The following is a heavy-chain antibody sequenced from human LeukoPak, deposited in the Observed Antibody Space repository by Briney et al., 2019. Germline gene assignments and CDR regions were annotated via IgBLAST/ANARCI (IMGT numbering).Heavy chain of an antibody. D-gene: IGHD4-17*01. CDR3: AREGRKDYGDFFDY. CDR1: GFTFSSYW. CDR2: IKQDGSEK. J-gene: IGHJ4*02. V-gene: IGHV3-7*01. Sequence: TGGSLRLSCAASGFTFSSYWMSWVRQAPGKGLEWVANIKQDGSEKYYVDSVKGRFTISRDNAKNSLYLQMNSLRAEDTAVYYCAREGRKDYGDFFDYWGQGTLVTVSS.